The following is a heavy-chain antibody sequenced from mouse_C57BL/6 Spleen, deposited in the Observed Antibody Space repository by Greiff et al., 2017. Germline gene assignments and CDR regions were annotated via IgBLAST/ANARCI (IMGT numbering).Heavy chain of an antibody. CDR2: INPSSGYT. CDR3: ARGAFDY. Sequence: QVQLQQSGAELAKPGASVKLSCKASGYTFTSYWMHWVKQRPGQGLEWIGYINPSSGYTKYNQKFKDKDTLTADKSSSTAYMQLSSLTYEDSAVYYCARGAFDYWGQGTTLTVSS. J-gene: IGHJ2*01. CDR1: GYTFTSYW. V-gene: IGHV1-7*01.